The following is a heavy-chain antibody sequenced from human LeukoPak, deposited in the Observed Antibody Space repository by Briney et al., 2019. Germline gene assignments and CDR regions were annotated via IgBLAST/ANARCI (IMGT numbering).Heavy chain of an antibody. D-gene: IGHD1-26*01. V-gene: IGHV4-34*01. CDR2: INHSGST. Sequence: SETLSLTCAVYGGSFSGYYWSWIRQPPGKGLERIGEINHSGSTYYNPSLKSRVTISVDTSKNQFSLKLSSVTAADTAVYYCARGSSGSSLDYWGQGTLVTVSS. CDR3: ARGSSGSSLDY. CDR1: GGSFSGYY. J-gene: IGHJ4*02.